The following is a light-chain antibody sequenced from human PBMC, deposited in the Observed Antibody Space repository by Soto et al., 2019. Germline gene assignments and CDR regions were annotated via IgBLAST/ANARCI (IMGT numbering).Light chain of an antibody. CDR1: SSDVGGYYY. CDR2: EVT. J-gene: IGLJ2*01. Sequence: QSALTQPASVSGSPGQSITISCTGTSSDVGGYYYVSWYQHHPGKAPKLMIYEVTNRPSVLSHRFSGYQSGNTASLTSSGLQDEDEADYYCSSYTSISTVIFGGGTKLTVL. V-gene: IGLV2-14*01. CDR3: SSYTSISTVI.